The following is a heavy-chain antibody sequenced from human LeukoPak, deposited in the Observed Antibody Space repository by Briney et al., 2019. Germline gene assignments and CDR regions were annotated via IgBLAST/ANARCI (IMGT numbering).Heavy chain of an antibody. CDR2: ITGSGTSV. V-gene: IGHV3-11*01. J-gene: IGHJ5*02. D-gene: IGHD1-14*01. Sequence: PGGSLRLSCAASGFTFSDYYINWIRQAPGRGLEWIAYITGSGTSVYYADSVKGRFTVSRDNAANSVFLQMDSLRVDDSAVYFCTRDPEYSDTWAQGTLVTVSS. CDR1: GFTFSDYY. CDR3: TRDPEYSDT.